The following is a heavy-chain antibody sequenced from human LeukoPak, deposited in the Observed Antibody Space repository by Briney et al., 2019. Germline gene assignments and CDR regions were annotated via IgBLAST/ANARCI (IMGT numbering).Heavy chain of an antibody. D-gene: IGHD6-19*01. Sequence: ASVKVSCKASGGTFSSYAISWVRQAPGQGLEWMGRIIPIFGTANYAQKFQGRVTITADESTSTAYMELSSLRSEDTAVYYCARVLSSGWATFDYWGQGTLVTVSS. J-gene: IGHJ4*02. CDR1: GGTFSSYA. CDR2: IIPIFGTA. V-gene: IGHV1-69*13. CDR3: ARVLSSGWATFDY.